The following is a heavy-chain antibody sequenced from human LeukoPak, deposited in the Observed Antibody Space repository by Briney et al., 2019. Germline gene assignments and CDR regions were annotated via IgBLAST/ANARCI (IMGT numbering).Heavy chain of an antibody. Sequence: ASVKVSCKASGYTFTTSGLSWVRQAPGQGLEWMGWISGYDGNTNYAQKLQGRVTMTTDTSTTTAYMELRSLRSDDTAIYYCVRDIVGTFDIWGQGTMVTVSS. J-gene: IGHJ3*02. D-gene: IGHD3-16*02. CDR2: ISGYDGNT. V-gene: IGHV1-18*01. CDR1: GYTFTTSG. CDR3: VRDIVGTFDI.